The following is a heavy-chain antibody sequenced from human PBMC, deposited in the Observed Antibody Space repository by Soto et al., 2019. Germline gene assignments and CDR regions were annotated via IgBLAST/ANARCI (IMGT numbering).Heavy chain of an antibody. CDR1: GYTFTNYP. V-gene: IGHV1-3*01. J-gene: IGHJ6*03. CDR2: INAGNGDT. D-gene: IGHD2-15*01. CDR3: ARDGGGSEGYYYYYYMDV. Sequence: ASVKVSCKASGYTFTNYPMHWVRQAPGQRLEWMGWINAGNGDTKYSQKFQTRITITRDTSASTAYMELSSLTSEDTAVYYCARDGGGSEGYYYYYYMDVWGKGTTVTVSS.